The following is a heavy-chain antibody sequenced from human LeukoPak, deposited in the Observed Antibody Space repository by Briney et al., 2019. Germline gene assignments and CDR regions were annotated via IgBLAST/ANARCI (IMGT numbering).Heavy chain of an antibody. CDR3: ARQARDYVWGSYRYTPYFDY. D-gene: IGHD3-16*02. V-gene: IGHV5-51*01. CDR2: IYPGDSDT. CDR1: GYSFTSYW. J-gene: IGHJ4*02. Sequence: GESLKISCKGSGYSFTSYWIGWVRPMPGKGLEWMGIIYPGDSDTRYSPSFQGQVTISADKSISTAYLQWSSLKASDTAMYYCARQARDYVWGSYRYTPYFDYWGQGTLVTVSS.